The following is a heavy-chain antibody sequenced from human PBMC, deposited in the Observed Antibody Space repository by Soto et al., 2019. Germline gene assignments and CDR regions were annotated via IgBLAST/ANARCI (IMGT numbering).Heavy chain of an antibody. CDR2: ISPYSGYT. V-gene: IGHV1-18*01. CDR3: AREASVLIPAAQPSSFDS. Sequence: ASVKVSCTGFGYSFMKYGINWVRQAPGQGLEWVGWISPYSGYTHSAQKFHGRLTLTTDTAASTAYMELRILRSADTALYYCAREASVLIPAAQPSSFDSWGQGTLVTVSS. CDR1: GYSFMKYG. D-gene: IGHD2-2*01. J-gene: IGHJ4*02.